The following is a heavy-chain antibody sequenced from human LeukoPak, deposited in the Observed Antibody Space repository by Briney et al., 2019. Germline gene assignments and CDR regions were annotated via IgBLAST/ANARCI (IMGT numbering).Heavy chain of an antibody. Sequence: PGGSLRLSCAASGFTFTTYAMSWVRQAPGKGLEWVSGISGSGGSTYYADSVKGRFTISRDNSKNTLYLQVNSLRAEDTAVYYCAKEYSAYYFDYWGQGTLVTVSS. CDR2: ISGSGGST. J-gene: IGHJ4*02. D-gene: IGHD2-21*01. V-gene: IGHV3-23*01. CDR3: AKEYSAYYFDY. CDR1: GFTFTTYA.